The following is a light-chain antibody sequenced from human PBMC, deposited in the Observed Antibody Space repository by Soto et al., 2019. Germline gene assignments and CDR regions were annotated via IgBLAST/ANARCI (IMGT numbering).Light chain of an antibody. CDR2: AAS. Sequence: IQLTQSPSSLSTSVGDSVIITCRASQSISNFLNWYQHKPGKAPDLLIYAASTLFSGVPSRFRGSGSGTDFTLTITSLQPEDFATYYCQQSYRAPYTFGQGTKLEIK. V-gene: IGKV1-39*01. CDR3: QQSYRAPYT. CDR1: QSISNF. J-gene: IGKJ2*01.